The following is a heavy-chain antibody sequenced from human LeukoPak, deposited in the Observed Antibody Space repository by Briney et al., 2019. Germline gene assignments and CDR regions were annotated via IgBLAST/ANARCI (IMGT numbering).Heavy chain of an antibody. D-gene: IGHD3-22*01. V-gene: IGHV6-1*01. Sequence: SQTLSLTCAISGDSVSSNSASWNWIRQSPSRGLEWLGRSYYRSKWRNDYAVSVKSRVTIGPDTSKNQFSLQLNSVTPEDTAVYYCARGTGDSCKDWGLGTLVTVSS. CDR3: ARGTGDSCKD. CDR1: GDSVSSNSAS. CDR2: SYYRSKWRN. J-gene: IGHJ4*02.